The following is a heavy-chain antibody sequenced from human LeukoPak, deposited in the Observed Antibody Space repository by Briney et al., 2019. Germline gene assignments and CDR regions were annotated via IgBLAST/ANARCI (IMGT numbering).Heavy chain of an antibody. D-gene: IGHD3-16*01. CDR1: GGSISSHY. CDR3: ARDDYGLFDAFDV. CDR2: IYNTGTT. J-gene: IGHJ3*01. Sequence: PSETLSLTCTVSGGSISSHYWTWIRQPPGKGLEWIGYIYNTGTTNYNPALKSRVTISLDTSKNQFSLKLTYVTAADTAVYFCARDDYGLFDAFDVWGQGTVVTVSS. V-gene: IGHV4-59*08.